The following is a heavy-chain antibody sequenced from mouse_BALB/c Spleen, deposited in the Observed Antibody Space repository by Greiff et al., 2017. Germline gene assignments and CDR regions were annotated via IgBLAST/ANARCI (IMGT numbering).Heavy chain of an antibody. D-gene: IGHD1-1*01. CDR3: ARSAGSSYVRFAY. CDR1: GYTFTSYW. J-gene: IGHJ3*01. CDR2: IYPGDGDT. Sequence: VQLQESGAELARPGASVKLSCKASGYTFTSYWMQWVKQRPGQGLEWIGAIYPGDGDTRYTQKFKGKATLTADKSSSTAYMQLSSLASEDSAVYYCARSAGSSYVRFAYWGQGTLVTVSA. V-gene: IGHV1-87*01.